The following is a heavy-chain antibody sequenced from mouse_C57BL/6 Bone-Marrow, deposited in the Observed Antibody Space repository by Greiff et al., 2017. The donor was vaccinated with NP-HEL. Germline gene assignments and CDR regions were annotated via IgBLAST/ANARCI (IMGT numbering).Heavy chain of an antibody. CDR1: GFSLTSYG. CDR3: ARSTMVTTRADYYAMDY. V-gene: IGHV2-2*01. CDR2: IWSGGST. Sequence: VQLVESGPGLVQPSQSLSITCTVSGFSLTSYGVHWVRQSPGKGLEWLGVIWSGGSTDYNAAFISRLSISKDNSKSQVFFKMNSLQADDTAIYYCARSTMVTTRADYYAMDYWGQGTSVTVSS. D-gene: IGHD2-2*01. J-gene: IGHJ4*01.